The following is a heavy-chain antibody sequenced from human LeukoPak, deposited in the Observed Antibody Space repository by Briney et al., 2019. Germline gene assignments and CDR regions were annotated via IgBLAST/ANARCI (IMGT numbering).Heavy chain of an antibody. D-gene: IGHD3-22*01. CDR2: IIPIFGTA. Sequence: SVKVSCKASGGTFSSYAISWVRQAPGQGLEWMGGIIPIFGTANYAQKFQGRVTITADESTGTAYMELSSLRSEDTAVYYCARDEPYYYDSSGYYPVYWGQGTLVTVSS. CDR3: ARDEPYYYDSSGYYPVY. V-gene: IGHV1-69*13. CDR1: GGTFSSYA. J-gene: IGHJ4*02.